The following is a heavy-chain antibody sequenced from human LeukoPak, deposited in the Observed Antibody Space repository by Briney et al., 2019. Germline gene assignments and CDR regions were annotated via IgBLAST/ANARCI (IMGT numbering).Heavy chain of an antibody. J-gene: IGHJ4*02. CDR3: ARGGGYSYGLGGY. Sequence: PGVSLRLSCAASGFTFSRYSVNWVRQAPGKGLEWVAVISYDGSNKYYADSVKGRFTISRDNSKNTLYLQMNSLRAEDTAVYYCARGGGYSYGLGGYWGQGTLVTVSS. V-gene: IGHV3-30*03. CDR2: ISYDGSNK. CDR1: GFTFSRYS. D-gene: IGHD5-18*01.